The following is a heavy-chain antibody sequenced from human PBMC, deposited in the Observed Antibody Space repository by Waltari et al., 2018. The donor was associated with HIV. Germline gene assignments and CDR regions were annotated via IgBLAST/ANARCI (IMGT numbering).Heavy chain of an antibody. D-gene: IGHD3-10*01. CDR1: GFTSSSYW. V-gene: IGHV3-7*04. CDR2: IKQDGSEK. Sequence: EVQLVESGGGLVQPGGSLRLSCAASGFTSSSYWLSWVRPAPGKGLEWVANIKQDGSEKYYVDSVNGRFTISRDNAENSLYLQMNSLRAEDTAVYYCARGGFYGSGSKVNWGQGTLVTVSS. J-gene: IGHJ4*02. CDR3: ARGGFYGSGSKVN.